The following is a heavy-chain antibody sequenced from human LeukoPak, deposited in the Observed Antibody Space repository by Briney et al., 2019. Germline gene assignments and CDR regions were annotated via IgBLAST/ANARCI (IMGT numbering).Heavy chain of an antibody. CDR1: GGSISCYY. CDR2: IYYSGST. V-gene: IGHV4-59*08. CDR3: ARLRPVAGYDAFDI. J-gene: IGHJ3*02. Sequence: SETLSLTCTVSGGSISCYYWSWIRQPPGKGLEWIGYIYYSGSTNYNPSLKSRVTMSVDTSKNQFSLKLTSVTAADTAVYYCARLRPVAGYDAFDIWGHGTMVTVSS. D-gene: IGHD6-19*01.